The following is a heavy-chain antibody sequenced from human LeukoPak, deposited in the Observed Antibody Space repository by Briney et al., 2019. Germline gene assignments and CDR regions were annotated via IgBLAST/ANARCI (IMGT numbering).Heavy chain of an antibody. Sequence: SETLSLTCAVSGGSISSSNWWSWVRQPPGKGLEWIGEIYHSGSTNYNPSLKSRVTISVDTSKNQFSLKLSSVTAADTAVYYCARGTETGDAFDIWGQGTMVTVSS. CDR2: IYHSGST. CDR1: GGSISSSNW. D-gene: IGHD1-14*01. J-gene: IGHJ3*02. CDR3: ARGTETGDAFDI. V-gene: IGHV4-4*02.